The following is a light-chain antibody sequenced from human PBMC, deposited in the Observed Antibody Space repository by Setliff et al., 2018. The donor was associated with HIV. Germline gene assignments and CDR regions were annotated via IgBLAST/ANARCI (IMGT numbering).Light chain of an antibody. J-gene: IGLJ2*01. V-gene: IGLV1-40*01. CDR3: HSYDSSGSGI. Sequence: QSVLTQPPSVSGAPGQRVTISCTGSSSNIGAGYDVHWYQQVPGTAPKLLIYGNDNRPSGVPDRFSGSKSGTSASLAITGLQAEDEAEYYCHSYDSSGSGIFGGGTK. CDR2: GND. CDR1: SSNIGAGYD.